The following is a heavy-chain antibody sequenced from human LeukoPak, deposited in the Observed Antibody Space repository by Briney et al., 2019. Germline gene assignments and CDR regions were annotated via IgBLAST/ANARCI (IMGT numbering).Heavy chain of an antibody. CDR1: GYTFTSYD. Sequence: GASVKVSCKASGYTFTSYDINWVRQATGQGLEWMGWMNPNSGNTGYAQKFQGRVTITRNTSISTAYMELSSLRSEDTAVYYCASGSILPAAKSPYYYMDVWGKGTTVTVSS. J-gene: IGHJ6*03. D-gene: IGHD2-2*01. CDR3: ASGSILPAAKSPYYYMDV. CDR2: MNPNSGNT. V-gene: IGHV1-8*03.